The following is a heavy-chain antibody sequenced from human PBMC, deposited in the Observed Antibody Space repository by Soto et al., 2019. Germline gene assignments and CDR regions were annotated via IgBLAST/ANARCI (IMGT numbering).Heavy chain of an antibody. CDR3: ARGLYSSSDNWFDP. V-gene: IGHV1-46*01. D-gene: IGHD6-6*01. J-gene: IGHJ5*02. CDR1: GFTLTSNY. Sequence: GASVKVSCKASGFTLTSNYMHWVRQAPGQGLEWVGIINPNGGSTSYAQKFQGRVTMTTDTSTGTVYMELSSLRSGDTAVYYCARGLYSSSDNWFDPWGQGTLVTVSS. CDR2: INPNGGST.